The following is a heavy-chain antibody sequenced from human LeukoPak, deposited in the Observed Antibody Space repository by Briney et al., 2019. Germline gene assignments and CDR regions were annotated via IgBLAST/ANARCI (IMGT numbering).Heavy chain of an antibody. Sequence: GGSLRLSCAASGFTFSDYAMHWVRQAPGKGLDWVTFIHFDGSNTYYADSVKGRFTISRDNSMNTLYLQMNSLRPEDTAVYYCAKGSDYGDYYFDYWGQGTLVTVSS. J-gene: IGHJ4*02. V-gene: IGHV3-30*02. CDR2: IHFDGSNT. CDR3: AKGSDYGDYYFDY. D-gene: IGHD4-17*01. CDR1: GFTFSDYA.